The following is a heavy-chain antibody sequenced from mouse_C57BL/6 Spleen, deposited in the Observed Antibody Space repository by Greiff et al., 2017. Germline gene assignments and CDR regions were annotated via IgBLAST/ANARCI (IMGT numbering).Heavy chain of an antibody. Sequence: VQLQQSGPGLGAPPQSFSITSTASGFSLTAYGLAWVRQPPGKGLEWLGVIWGGGSTNYNSALMSRLSISKDNSKSQVFLKMNSLQTDDTAMYYCAKHGGYGYGYFDVWGTGTTVTVSS. CDR3: AKHGGYGYGYFDV. CDR2: IWGGGST. D-gene: IGHD2-2*01. V-gene: IGHV2-9*01. CDR1: GFSLTAYG. J-gene: IGHJ1*03.